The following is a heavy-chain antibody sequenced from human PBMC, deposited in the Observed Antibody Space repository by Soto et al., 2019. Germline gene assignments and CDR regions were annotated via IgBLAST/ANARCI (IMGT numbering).Heavy chain of an antibody. V-gene: IGHV1-69*13. J-gene: IGHJ3*02. Sequence: ASVKVSCKAAGGTFSSYAISWVREAPGQGLEWMGGIIPIFGTANYAQKFQGRVTITADESTSTAYMELSTLRSEDTAVYYYARIAGGSSYAFDIRSQGTMVTVSS. D-gene: IGHD2-15*01. CDR2: IIPIFGTA. CDR3: ARIAGGSSYAFDI. CDR1: GGTFSSYA.